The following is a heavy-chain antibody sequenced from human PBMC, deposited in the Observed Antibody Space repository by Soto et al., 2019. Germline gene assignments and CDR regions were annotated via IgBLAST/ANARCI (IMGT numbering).Heavy chain of an antibody. D-gene: IGHD3-10*01. V-gene: IGHV1-3*01. Sequence: ASLKVSCKASGYTFTSYAMHWVRQAPGQRLEWMGWINAGNGNTKYSQKFQGRVTITRDTSASTAYMELSSLRSEDTAVYYCASSTVRGDSAQYDYWGQGTLVTVSS. CDR1: GYTFTSYA. CDR3: ASSTVRGDSAQYDY. J-gene: IGHJ4*02. CDR2: INAGNGNT.